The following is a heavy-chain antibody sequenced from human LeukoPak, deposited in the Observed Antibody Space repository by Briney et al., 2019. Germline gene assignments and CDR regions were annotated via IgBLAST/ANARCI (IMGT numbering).Heavy chain of an antibody. CDR3: ARNVGYGYALDY. V-gene: IGHV3-53*01. D-gene: IGHD5-18*01. J-gene: IGHJ4*02. CDR2: LCSGGST. Sequence: PGGSLRLSCAASGFTVSSNCMTWVRQAPGMGLEWVSVLCSGGSTYYADSVKGRFTISTDNSKNTLYLQMNSLRAEDTAVYYCARNVGYGYALDYWGQGTLVTVSS. CDR1: GFTVSSNC.